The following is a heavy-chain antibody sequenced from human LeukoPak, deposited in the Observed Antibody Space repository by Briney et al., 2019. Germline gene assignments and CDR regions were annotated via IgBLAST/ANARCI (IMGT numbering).Heavy chain of an antibody. CDR1: GYTFTSYD. Sequence: ASVKDSCKASGYTFTSYDINWVRQATGQGLEWMGWMNPNSGNTGYAQKFQGRVTMTRNTSISTAYMELSSLRSEDTTVYYCARGLRYFDWLLSPLDYWGQGTLVTVSS. CDR3: ARGLRYFDWLLSPLDY. D-gene: IGHD3-9*01. V-gene: IGHV1-8*01. J-gene: IGHJ4*02. CDR2: MNPNSGNT.